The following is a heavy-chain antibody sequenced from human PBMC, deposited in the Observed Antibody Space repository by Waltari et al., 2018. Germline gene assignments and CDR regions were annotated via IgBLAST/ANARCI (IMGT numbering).Heavy chain of an antibody. CDR2: SYYSGST. J-gene: IGHJ3*02. CDR3: ARRGDGYNGDAFDI. V-gene: IGHV4-39*07. CDR1: GGSISSSSYY. D-gene: IGHD5-12*01. Sequence: QLQLQESGPGLVKPSETLSLTCTVSGGSISSSSYYWGWIRQPPGKGLEWIGSSYYSGSTYYNPSLKRRVTISVDTSKNQFSLKLSSVTAADTAVYYCARRGDGYNGDAFDIWGQGTMVTVSS.